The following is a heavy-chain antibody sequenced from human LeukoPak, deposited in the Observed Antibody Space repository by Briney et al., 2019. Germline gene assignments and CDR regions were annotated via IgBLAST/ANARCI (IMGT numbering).Heavy chain of an antibody. CDR2: ISYDGSNK. CDR3: VRSLPFDY. J-gene: IGHJ4*02. Sequence: GGSLRLSCAASGFTFSNYGMHWVRQAPGKGLEWVAVISYDGSNKYYADSVKGRFAISRDNAKNSLYLQMNSLRDEDTAVYYCVRSLPFDYWGQGTLVTVSS. D-gene: IGHD1-26*01. CDR1: GFTFSNYG. V-gene: IGHV3-30*03.